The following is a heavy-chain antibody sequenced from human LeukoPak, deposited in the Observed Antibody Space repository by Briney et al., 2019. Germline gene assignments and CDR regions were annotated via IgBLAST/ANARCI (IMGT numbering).Heavy chain of an antibody. CDR2: IYYSGST. V-gene: IGHV4-39*07. D-gene: IGHD3-22*01. CDR3: ARISSGYYNI. CDR1: GGSISSSSYY. Sequence: PSETLSLTCTVSGGSISSSSYYWGWIRQPPGKGLEWIGRIYYSGSTYYNPSLKSRVTISVDTSKNQFSLNLSSVTAADTAVYYCARISSGYYNIWGQGTLVTVSS. J-gene: IGHJ4*02.